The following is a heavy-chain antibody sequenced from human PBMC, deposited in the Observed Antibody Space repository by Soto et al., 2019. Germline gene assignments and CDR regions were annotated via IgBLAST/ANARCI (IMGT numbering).Heavy chain of an antibody. CDR3: ARDQDDSSLGNYYYYGMDV. CDR1: GGSISSSNC. V-gene: IGHV4-4*02. Sequence: SETMSLTCAVSGGSISSSNCWSWVRQPPGKGLEWIGEIYHSGSTNYNPSLKSRVTISVDKSKNQFSLKLSSVTAADTAVYYCARDQDDSSLGNYYYYGMDVWGQGTTVTVSS. D-gene: IGHD3-22*01. CDR2: IYHSGST. J-gene: IGHJ6*02.